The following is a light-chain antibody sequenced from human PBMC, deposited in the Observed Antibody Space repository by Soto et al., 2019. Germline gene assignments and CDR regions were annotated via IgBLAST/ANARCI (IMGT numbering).Light chain of an antibody. V-gene: IGLV1-51*01. Sequence: QSVLTQPPSVSAAPGQKVTISCSGGSSNIGNNYVSWYQQLPGTAPKVLIYANDKRPSGIPDRFSGSKSGTSATLGISGLQTGDEAEYYCGTWDNSLNAVFGGGTKLTVL. J-gene: IGLJ2*01. CDR2: AND. CDR1: SSNIGNNY. CDR3: GTWDNSLNAV.